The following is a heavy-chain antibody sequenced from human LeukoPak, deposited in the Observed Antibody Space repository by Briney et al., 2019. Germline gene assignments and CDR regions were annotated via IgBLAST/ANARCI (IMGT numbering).Heavy chain of an antibody. V-gene: IGHV3-23*01. Sequence: PGGSLRLSCAASGFTFNNYVMNWVRQAPGKGLEWVSAITDSSTSTYYADSVKGRFTISRHNSKNTLYLQMNSLRAEDTAVYYCARDMGDYSSTDYWGQGTLVTVSS. D-gene: IGHD2-15*01. J-gene: IGHJ4*02. CDR1: GFTFNNYV. CDR2: ITDSSTST. CDR3: ARDMGDYSSTDY.